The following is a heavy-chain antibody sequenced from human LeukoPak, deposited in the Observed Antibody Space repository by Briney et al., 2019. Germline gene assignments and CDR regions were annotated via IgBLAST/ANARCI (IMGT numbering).Heavy chain of an antibody. D-gene: IGHD3-22*01. CDR2: ISAYSGNT. Sequence: ASVKVSCKASGYTFTSYGVSWVRQAPGQGLEWMGWISAYSGNTNYAQRVQGRVTMTTDTSTNTAYMELRSLRSDDTAVYYCARDGDYYDRRFDPWGQGTLVTVSS. CDR1: GYTFTSYG. V-gene: IGHV1-18*01. CDR3: ARDGDYYDRRFDP. J-gene: IGHJ5*02.